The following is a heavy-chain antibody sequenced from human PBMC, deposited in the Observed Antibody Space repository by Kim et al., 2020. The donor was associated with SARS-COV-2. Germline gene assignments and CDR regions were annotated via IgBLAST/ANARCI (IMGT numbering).Heavy chain of an antibody. J-gene: IGHJ4*02. CDR3: ARVWRGILTGVNYYFDY. CDR2: MNPNSGNT. Sequence: ASVKVSCKASGYTFTSYDINWVRQATGQGLEWMGWMNPNSGNTGYAQKFQGRVTMTRNTSISTAYMELSSLRSEDTAVYYCARVWRGILTGVNYYFDYWGQGTLVTVSS. V-gene: IGHV1-8*01. D-gene: IGHD3-9*01. CDR1: GYTFTSYD.